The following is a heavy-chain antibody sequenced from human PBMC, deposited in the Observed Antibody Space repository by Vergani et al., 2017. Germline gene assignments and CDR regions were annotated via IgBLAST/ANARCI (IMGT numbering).Heavy chain of an antibody. D-gene: IGHD3-9*01. CDR2: MSSGDSI. Sequence: EVQLVESGGGLVQPGRSLRLSCTASGFTFSDHYMSWVRQAPGKGLEWISYMSSGDSIYYADSVKGRFTVSRDNTKNTLYLQMNSLRAEDTAVYYCARETDTGSSVSYNYYAMDVWGQGTTVSVSS. V-gene: IGHV3-69-1*02. J-gene: IGHJ6*02. CDR1: GFTFSDHY. CDR3: ARETDTGSSVSYNYYAMDV.